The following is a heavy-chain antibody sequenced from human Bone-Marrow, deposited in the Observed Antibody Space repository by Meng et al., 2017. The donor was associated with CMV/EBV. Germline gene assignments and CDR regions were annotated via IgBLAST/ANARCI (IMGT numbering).Heavy chain of an antibody. Sequence: SEPLSLTCAVYGGSFSGYYWSWIRQPPGKGLEWIGEINHSGITNYNPSLKSRVTISVDTSKNQFSLKLSSVTAADTAVYYCAREVVTPGGSFYFDYWGQGTLVTVSS. V-gene: IGHV4-34*01. CDR2: INHSGIT. J-gene: IGHJ4*02. CDR1: GGSFSGYY. CDR3: AREVVTPGGSFYFDY. D-gene: IGHD4-23*01.